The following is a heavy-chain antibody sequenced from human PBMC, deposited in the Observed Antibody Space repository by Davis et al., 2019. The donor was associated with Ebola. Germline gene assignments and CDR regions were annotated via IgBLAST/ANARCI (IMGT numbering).Heavy chain of an antibody. CDR3: ARGWLRTGFDY. V-gene: IGHV6-1*01. Sequence: PSETLSLTCAISGDRVSSGGWNWIRQSPSRGLEWLGSTYYTSRWYTGYAESVKSRINISPDTAKNQFSLHLNSVTPEDTAVYYCARGWLRTGFDYWDQGAPVTVSS. CDR2: TYYTSRWYT. D-gene: IGHD5-12*01. J-gene: IGHJ4*02. CDR1: GDRVSSGG.